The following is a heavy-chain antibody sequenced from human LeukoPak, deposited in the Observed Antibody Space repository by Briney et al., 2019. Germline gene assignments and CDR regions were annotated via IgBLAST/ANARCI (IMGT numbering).Heavy chain of an antibody. CDR2: ISSSGSTI. Sequence: GGSLRLSCAASGFTFSSYEMNWVRLAPGKGLEWVSYISSSGSTIYYADSVKGRFTISRDNAKNSLYLQMNSLRAEDTAVYYCARDSDIVTGSKSHFDYWGQGTLVTVSS. CDR3: ARDSDIVTGSKSHFDY. V-gene: IGHV3-48*03. J-gene: IGHJ4*02. CDR1: GFTFSSYE. D-gene: IGHD3-9*01.